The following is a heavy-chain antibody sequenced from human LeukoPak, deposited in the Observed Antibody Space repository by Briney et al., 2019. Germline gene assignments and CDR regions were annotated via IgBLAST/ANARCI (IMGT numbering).Heavy chain of an antibody. D-gene: IGHD4-23*01. CDR2: INHSGST. CDR1: GGSFSGYY. J-gene: IGHJ4*02. V-gene: IGHV4-34*01. CDR3: ARIDYGGNSGGGY. Sequence: SETLSLTCAVYGGSFSGYYWSWIRQPPGKGLEWIGEINHSGSTNYNPSLKSRVTISVDTSKNQFSLKLSSVTAADTAVYYCARIDYGGNSGGGYWGQETLVTVSS.